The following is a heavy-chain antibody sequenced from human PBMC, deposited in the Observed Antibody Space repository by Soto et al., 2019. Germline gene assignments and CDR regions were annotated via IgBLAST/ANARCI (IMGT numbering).Heavy chain of an antibody. Sequence: PSETLSLTCTVSGGSVGSGSYYWSWIRQPPGKGLEWIGYIYYSGSTNYNPSLKSRVTISVNTSKNQFSLKLSSVTAADTAVYYCAREVWSGYYYFDYWGQGALVTVSS. CDR3: AREVWSGYYYFDY. D-gene: IGHD3-3*01. CDR1: GGSVGSGSYY. J-gene: IGHJ4*02. V-gene: IGHV4-61*01. CDR2: IYYSGST.